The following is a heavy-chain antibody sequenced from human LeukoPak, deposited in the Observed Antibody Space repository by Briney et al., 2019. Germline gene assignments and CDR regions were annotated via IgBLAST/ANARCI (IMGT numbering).Heavy chain of an antibody. CDR3: VKDGYSGYDPIPFDY. CDR2: ISSNGGST. Sequence: GGSLRLSCSASGFTFSSYAMHWVRQAPGKGLEYVSAISSNGGSTYYADSVEGRFTISRDNSKNTLYLQMSSLRAEDTAVYYCVKDGYSGYDPIPFDYWGQGTLVTVSS. CDR1: GFTFSSYA. V-gene: IGHV3-64D*06. D-gene: IGHD5-12*01. J-gene: IGHJ4*02.